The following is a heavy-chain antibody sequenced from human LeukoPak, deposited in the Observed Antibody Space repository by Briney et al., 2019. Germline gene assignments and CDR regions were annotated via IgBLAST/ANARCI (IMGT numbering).Heavy chain of an antibody. CDR1: GGTFSTYA. J-gene: IGHJ3*02. Sequence: GASVKVSCKASGGTFSTYAISWVRQAPGQGLEWMGGIVPIFGKPSYAQKFQGRVTITADTSTGTVYMELSSLRSDDTAVYYCARGKLLDTFDIWGQGTMVAVSS. CDR3: ARGKLLDTFDI. CDR2: IVPIFGKP. V-gene: IGHV1-69*06. D-gene: IGHD3-10*01.